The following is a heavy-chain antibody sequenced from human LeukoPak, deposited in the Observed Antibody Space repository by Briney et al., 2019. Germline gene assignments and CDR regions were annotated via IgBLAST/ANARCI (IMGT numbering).Heavy chain of an antibody. CDR1: GGTFSSYA. V-gene: IGHV1-69*05. CDR3: ARDRYDSSGYFDY. CDR2: IIPIFGTA. J-gene: IGHJ4*02. D-gene: IGHD3-22*01. Sequence: GASVKVSCKASGGTFSSYAISWVRQAPGQGLEWMGGIIPIFGTANYAQKFQGRVTITTDESTSTAYMELSSLRPEDTAVYYCARDRYDSSGYFDYWGQGTLVTVSS.